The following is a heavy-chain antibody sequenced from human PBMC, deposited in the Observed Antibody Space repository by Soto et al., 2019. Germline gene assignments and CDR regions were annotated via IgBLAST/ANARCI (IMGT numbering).Heavy chain of an antibody. Sequence: SETLSLTCTVSGGSISSSSYYWGWVRQPPGKGLEWIGSMYYSGSTYYNPSLKNRVTISVDTSKNQFSLKLSSVTAADTAVFYCASLRIPERPFDYWGQGTLVTVSS. D-gene: IGHD3-16*01. CDR1: GGSISSSSYY. CDR3: ASLRIPERPFDY. CDR2: MYYSGST. J-gene: IGHJ4*02. V-gene: IGHV4-39*01.